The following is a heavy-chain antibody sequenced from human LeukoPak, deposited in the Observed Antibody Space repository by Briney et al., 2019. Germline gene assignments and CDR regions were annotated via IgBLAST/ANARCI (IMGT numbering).Heavy chain of an antibody. CDR1: GGSISSSSYY. D-gene: IGHD3-16*01. V-gene: IGHV4-39*07. J-gene: IGHJ4*02. CDR2: INHSGST. Sequence: ASETLSLTCTVSGGSISSSSYYWGWIRQPPGKGLEWIGEINHSGSTNYNPSLKSRVTISVDTSKNQFSLKLSSVTAADTAVYYCARDRVYDYVWGSRQPFDYWGQGTLVTVSS. CDR3: ARDRVYDYVWGSRQPFDY.